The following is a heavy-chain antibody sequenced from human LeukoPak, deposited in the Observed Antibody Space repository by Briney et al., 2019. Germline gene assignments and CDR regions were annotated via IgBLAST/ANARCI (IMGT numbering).Heavy chain of an antibody. D-gene: IGHD1-14*01. Sequence: PGGSLRLSCAASGFTFSSYSMHWVRQAPGKGLEWVSYISSGSITIYYADSVKGRFTISRDNSKNTLYLQMNRLRGEDTAVFYCAKEFHSVSRPQYCFDYWGQGTLVTVSS. V-gene: IGHV3-48*01. CDR3: AKEFHSVSRPQYCFDY. J-gene: IGHJ4*02. CDR1: GFTFSSYS. CDR2: ISSGSITI.